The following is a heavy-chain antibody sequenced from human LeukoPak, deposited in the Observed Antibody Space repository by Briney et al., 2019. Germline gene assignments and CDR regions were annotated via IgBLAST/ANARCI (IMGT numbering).Heavy chain of an antibody. CDR2: INPNSGGT. J-gene: IGHJ4*02. Sequence: ASVKVSCKASGYTFTGYYMHWVRQAPGQGLEWMGWINPNSGGTNYAQKFQGRVTMTRDTSISTAYMELSRLRSDDTAVYYCARDYRTLTYHYGSGSYYNPPSYWGQGTLVTVSS. V-gene: IGHV1-2*02. D-gene: IGHD3-10*01. CDR3: ARDYRTLTYHYGSGSYYNPPSY. CDR1: GYTFTGYY.